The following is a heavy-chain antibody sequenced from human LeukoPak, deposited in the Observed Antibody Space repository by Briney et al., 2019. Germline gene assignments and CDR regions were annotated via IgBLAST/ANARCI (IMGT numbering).Heavy chain of an antibody. V-gene: IGHV4-39*01. J-gene: IGHJ5*02. Sequence: PSETLSLTCTVSGGSISSSSYYWGWIRQPPGKGLEWIGSIYYSGSTYYNPSLKSRVTISVDTSKNQFSLKLSSVTAADTAVYYCARPLVVPAAMPWSFVGWFDPWGQGTLVTVSS. CDR2: IYYSGST. CDR1: GGSISSSSYY. CDR3: ARPLVVPAAMPWSFVGWFDP. D-gene: IGHD2-2*01.